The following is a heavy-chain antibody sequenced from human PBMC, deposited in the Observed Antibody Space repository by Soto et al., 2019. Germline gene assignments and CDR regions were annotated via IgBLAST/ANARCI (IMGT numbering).Heavy chain of an antibody. Sequence: EVQLVESGGGLVQPGGSLRLSCGASGFTFSNFHMNWVRQAPGKGLEWVSYISSSGSTTYYADSVKGRFTISRDNARNSLFLQMSSLRDEDTAVYYWARDAFAYDTTGYHADYWGQGTLVTVSS. D-gene: IGHD3-22*01. V-gene: IGHV3-48*02. J-gene: IGHJ4*02. CDR1: GFTFSNFH. CDR2: ISSSGSTT. CDR3: ARDAFAYDTTGYHADY.